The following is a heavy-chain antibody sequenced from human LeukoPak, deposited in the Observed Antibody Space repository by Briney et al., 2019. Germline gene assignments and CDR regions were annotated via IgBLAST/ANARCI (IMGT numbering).Heavy chain of an antibody. V-gene: IGHV4-59*08. CDR2: IRYNGET. J-gene: IGHJ3*02. D-gene: IGHD1/OR15-1a*01. Sequence: MSTETLSLTCTVSVGPITGYYGSWIPQPPGKGLEWIAYIRYNGETNYTPSLKSRVTISVDTRNNQISLRRNFVTSADTASFFCARQPSRTAAFDIWGLGTMVTVSS. CDR1: VGPITGYY. CDR3: ARQPSRTAAFDI.